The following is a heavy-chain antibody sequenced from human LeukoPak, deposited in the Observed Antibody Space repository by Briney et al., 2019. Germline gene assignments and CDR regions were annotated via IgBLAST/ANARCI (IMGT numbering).Heavy chain of an antibody. D-gene: IGHD2-2*01. J-gene: IGHJ6*03. CDR1: GGSFSGYY. Sequence: SETLSLTCAVYGGSFSGYYWSWIRQPPGKGLEWTGEINHSGSTNYNPSLKSRVTISVDTSKNQFSLKLSSVTAADTAVYYCARERSAVNALRYYYYYYMDVWGKGTTVTVSS. CDR2: INHSGST. CDR3: ARERSAVNALRYYYYYYMDV. V-gene: IGHV4-34*01.